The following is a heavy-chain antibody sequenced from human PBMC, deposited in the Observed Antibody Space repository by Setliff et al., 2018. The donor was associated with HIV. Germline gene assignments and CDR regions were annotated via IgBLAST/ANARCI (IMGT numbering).Heavy chain of an antibody. CDR1: GFTFSSYA. Sequence: SCAASGFTFSSYAMSWVRQAPGKGLEWVSTISGSGGSTYYADSVKGRFTISRDNSKNTLYLQMNSLRAEDTAVYYCAKMEYSKGWFDPWGQGTLVTVSS. V-gene: IGHV3-23*01. CDR2: ISGSGGST. J-gene: IGHJ5*02. CDR3: AKMEYSKGWFDP. D-gene: IGHD4-4*01.